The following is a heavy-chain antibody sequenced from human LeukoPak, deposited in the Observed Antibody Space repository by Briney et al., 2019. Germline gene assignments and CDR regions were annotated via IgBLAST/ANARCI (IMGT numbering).Heavy chain of an antibody. D-gene: IGHD2-8*01. Sequence: AGGSLRLSCAASGFTFSTYSMNWVRQAPGSGLEWISSISSSYPFIYYADSVKGRFTISRDDAKNSLYLQMNSLGAEDTAVYYCARDYCANGVCPYYYYYNYMDIWGKGTTVTVSS. CDR3: ARDYCANGVCPYYYYYNYMDI. J-gene: IGHJ6*03. CDR2: ISSSYPFI. CDR1: GFTFSTYS. V-gene: IGHV3-21*01.